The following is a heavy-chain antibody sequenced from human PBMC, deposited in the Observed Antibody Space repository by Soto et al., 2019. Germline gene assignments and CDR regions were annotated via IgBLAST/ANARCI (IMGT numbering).Heavy chain of an antibody. J-gene: IGHJ6*01. D-gene: IGHD3-10*01. Sequence: VRLSCAADGFTFSTYAVHWVRQSPVKGLECVAVISYDGSNKYYADSVKGRFTISRDNSKNTLYLQMHSQIAEDTAVYYCAGAPRASLLCYCNCYGMDLWGHRT. CDR1: GFTFSTYA. CDR2: ISYDGSNK. CDR3: AGAPRASLLCYCNCYGMDL. V-gene: IGHV3-30-3*01.